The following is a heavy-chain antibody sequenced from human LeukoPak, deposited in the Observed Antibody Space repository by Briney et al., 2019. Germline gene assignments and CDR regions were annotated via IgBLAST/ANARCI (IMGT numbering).Heavy chain of an antibody. V-gene: IGHV4-38-2*01. CDR3: AGIPDVLMVYSHAFDI. CDR1: GYSITSGYY. D-gene: IGHD2-8*01. CDR2: IYHSGST. Sequence: SETLSLTCAVSGYSITSGYYWGWIRQPPGTGLEWLGSIYHSGSTYYNPSLKSRVTISVDTSKNQFPLKPSSVTAADTAVYYCAGIPDVLMVYSHAFDIWGQGTMVTVSS. J-gene: IGHJ3*02.